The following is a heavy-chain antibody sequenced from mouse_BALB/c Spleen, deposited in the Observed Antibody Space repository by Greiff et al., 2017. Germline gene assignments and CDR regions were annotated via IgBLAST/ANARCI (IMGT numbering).Heavy chain of an antibody. CDR1: GYTFTSYW. CDR2: IFPGTGTT. Sequence: QVQLQQSGAELVKPGASVKLSCKPSGYTFTSYWIQWVKQRPGQGLGWIGEIFPGTGTTYYNEKFKGKATLTIDTSSSTAYMQLSSLTSEDSAVYVCARSGSSPFAYGGQGTRVTVSA. V-gene: IGHV1S132*01. D-gene: IGHD1-1*01. J-gene: IGHJ3*01. CDR3: ARSGSSPFAY.